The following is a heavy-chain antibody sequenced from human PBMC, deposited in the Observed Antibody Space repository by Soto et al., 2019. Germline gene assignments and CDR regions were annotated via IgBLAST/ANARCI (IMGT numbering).Heavy chain of an antibody. CDR3: ARGGCGSSTSCYFLVYYGMDV. Sequence: PSETLSLTCTVSGGSISSGGYYWSWIRQHPGKGLEGIGYIYYSGSTYYNPSLKSRVTISVDTSKNQFSLKLSSVTAADTAVYYRARGGCGSSTSCYFLVYYGMDVWGQGTTVTVSS. D-gene: IGHD2-2*01. CDR2: IYYSGST. J-gene: IGHJ6*02. V-gene: IGHV4-31*03. CDR1: GGSISSGGYY.